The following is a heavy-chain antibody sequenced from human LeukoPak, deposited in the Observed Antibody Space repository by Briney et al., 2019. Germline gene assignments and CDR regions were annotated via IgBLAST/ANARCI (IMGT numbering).Heavy chain of an antibody. D-gene: IGHD3-10*01. CDR2: IFYSGST. CDR3: AKSNGYGLVDI. Sequence: SETLSLTCTVSGGSISSYYWGWIRQPPGKGLEWIGNIFYSGSTYYSPSLRSRVTISLDTSRNQFSLKLNSVTAADTAVYYCAKSNGYGLVDIWGQGTMVTVSS. J-gene: IGHJ3*02. V-gene: IGHV4-39*07. CDR1: GGSISSYY.